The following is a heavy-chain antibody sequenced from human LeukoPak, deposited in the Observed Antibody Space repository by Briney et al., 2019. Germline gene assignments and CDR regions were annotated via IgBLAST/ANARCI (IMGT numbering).Heavy chain of an antibody. CDR1: GFTFSSYG. J-gene: IGHJ4*02. D-gene: IGHD3-22*01. V-gene: IGHV3-30*02. Sequence: GGSLRLSCAASGFTFSSYGMHWVRQAPGKGLEGVAFIRYDGSNKYYADSVKGRFTISRDNSKNTLYLQMNSLRAEDTAVYYCAKLPDSSGYYSLDYWGQGTLVTVSS. CDR2: IRYDGSNK. CDR3: AKLPDSSGYYSLDY.